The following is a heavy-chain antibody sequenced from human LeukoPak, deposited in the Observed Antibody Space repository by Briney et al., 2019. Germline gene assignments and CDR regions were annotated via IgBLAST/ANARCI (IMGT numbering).Heavy chain of an antibody. D-gene: IGHD2-21*01. CDR2: IKQDGSEK. V-gene: IGHV3-7*01. J-gene: IGHJ4*02. Sequence: PGGSLRLSCAASGFTFSGYWMSWVRQAPGKGLEWVANIKQDGSEKYYVDSVKGRFIISRDNAKNSLYLQMNSLRAEDTAVYYCARDDWGPGDYWGQGTLVTVSS. CDR1: GFTFSGYW. CDR3: ARDDWGPGDY.